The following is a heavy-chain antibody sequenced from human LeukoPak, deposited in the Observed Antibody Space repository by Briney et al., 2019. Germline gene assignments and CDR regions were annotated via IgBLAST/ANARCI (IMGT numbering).Heavy chain of an antibody. CDR1: GGSFSGYY. D-gene: IGHD3-10*01. J-gene: IGHJ4*02. Sequence: PSETLSLTCAVYGGSFSGYYWSWIRQPPGKGLEWIGEINHSGSTNYNPSLKSRVTIPVDTSKNQLSLKLSSVTAADTAVYYCARGYGDYGSGSYYTGGGYWGQGTLVTVSS. CDR2: INHSGST. V-gene: IGHV4-34*01. CDR3: ARGYGDYGSGSYYTGGGY.